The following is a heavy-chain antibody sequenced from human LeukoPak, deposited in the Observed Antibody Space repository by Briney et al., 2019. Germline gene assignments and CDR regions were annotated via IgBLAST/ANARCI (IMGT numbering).Heavy chain of an antibody. CDR1: GGSVNRYY. V-gene: IGHV4-59*02. CDR2: IYYSGAA. CDR3: AGSTNYYYFYLDV. Sequence: PSETLSLTCTVSGGSVNRYYWSWIRQPPGKGLEWIGFIYYSGAANYSPSLESRVPISIDTSRNQISLRLTSVTAADTAVYFCAGSTNYYYFYLDVWGRGTTVTVSS. J-gene: IGHJ6*03.